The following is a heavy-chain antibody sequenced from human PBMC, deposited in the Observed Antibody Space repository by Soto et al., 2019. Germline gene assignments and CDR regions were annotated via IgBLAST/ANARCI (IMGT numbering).Heavy chain of an antibody. D-gene: IGHD3-10*01. J-gene: IGHJ3*02. V-gene: IGHV4-31*03. CDR3: ARDRGSGSYLAFDI. CDR2: IYYSVST. Sequence: SETMSLTCTVSGGSISSGGYYWSWIRQHPGKGLAWIGYIYYSVSTYYNPSLKSRVTISVDTSKNQFSLKLSSVTAADTAVYYCARDRGSGSYLAFDIWGQGTMVTVSS. CDR1: GGSISSGGYY.